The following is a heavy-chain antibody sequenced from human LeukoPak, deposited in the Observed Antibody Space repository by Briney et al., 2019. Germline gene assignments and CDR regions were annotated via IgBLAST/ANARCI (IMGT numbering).Heavy chain of an antibody. D-gene: IGHD4-23*01. CDR3: ASRAGGYSHPYDY. Sequence: GGSLRLSCALSVFTDCGNYMWGVPQSRGRGGEGVSHIYSGGTTYYAGPVKGRITIARDNPKNTLYLQINSLRAEAAAVYYCASRAGGYSHPYDYWGQGILVTVSS. CDR1: VFTDCGNY. J-gene: IGHJ4*02. V-gene: IGHV3-53*01. CDR2: IYSGGTT.